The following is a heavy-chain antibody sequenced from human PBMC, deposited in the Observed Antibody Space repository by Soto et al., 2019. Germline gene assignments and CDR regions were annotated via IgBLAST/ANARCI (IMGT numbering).Heavy chain of an antibody. Sequence: NPSETLSLTCAVSGGSISSEYFHWTWIRQSPGKGLEWIGYIHYTGSIMYNPSFKSRLTMAVDTTKNQFSLQLTSVTAADTAVYFCAREDDGGDRDYYGLDVWGQGTTVTVS. J-gene: IGHJ6*02. CDR2: IHYTGSI. D-gene: IGHD2-21*02. V-gene: IGHV4-30-4*08. CDR1: GGSISSEYFH. CDR3: AREDDGGDRDYYGLDV.